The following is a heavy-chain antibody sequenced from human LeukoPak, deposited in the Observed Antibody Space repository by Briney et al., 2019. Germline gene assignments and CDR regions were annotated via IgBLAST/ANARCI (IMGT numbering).Heavy chain of an antibody. Sequence: GASVKVSCKASGYTFTGYYMHWVRQAPGQGLEWMGWINPNSGGTNYAQKFQGRVTMTRDTSISTAYMELSRLRSDDTAVYYCARDREPEGLRYFVPPYWFDPWGQGTLVTVSS. V-gene: IGHV1-2*02. J-gene: IGHJ5*02. CDR1: GYTFTGYY. CDR3: ARDREPEGLRYFVPPYWFDP. CDR2: INPNSGGT. D-gene: IGHD3-9*01.